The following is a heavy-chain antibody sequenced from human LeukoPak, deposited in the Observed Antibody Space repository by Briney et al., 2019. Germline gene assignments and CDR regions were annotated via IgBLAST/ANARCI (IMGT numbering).Heavy chain of an antibody. J-gene: IGHJ4*02. CDR2: VSYDGSNK. CDR3: AKGGTYYDFWSGYYFAY. Sequence: GGSLRLSCAASGFTFSSYAMHWVRQAPGKGLEWVAVVSYDGSNKYYADSVKGRFTISRDNSKNTLYLQMNSLRAEDTAVYYCAKGGTYYDFWSGYYFAYWGQGTPVTVSS. V-gene: IGHV3-30-3*01. CDR1: GFTFSSYA. D-gene: IGHD3-3*01.